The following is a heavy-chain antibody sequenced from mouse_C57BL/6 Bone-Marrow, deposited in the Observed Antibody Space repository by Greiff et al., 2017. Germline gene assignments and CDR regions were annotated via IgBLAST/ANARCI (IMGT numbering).Heavy chain of an antibody. J-gene: IGHJ2*01. CDR2: IHPNSGST. Sequence: VQLQQPGAELVKPGASVQLSCKASGYTFTSYWMHWVKQRPGQGLEWIGMIHPNSGSTNYNEKFKSKATLTVDKSSSTAYMQLSSLTSEDSAVYYCARDPITTVVATDYWGQGTTLTVSS. D-gene: IGHD1-1*01. CDR1: GYTFTSYW. V-gene: IGHV1-64*01. CDR3: ARDPITTVVATDY.